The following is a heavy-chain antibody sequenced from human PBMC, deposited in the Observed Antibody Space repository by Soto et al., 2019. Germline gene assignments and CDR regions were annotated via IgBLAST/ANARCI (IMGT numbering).Heavy chain of an antibody. J-gene: IGHJ6*02. CDR1: GYSFTAYG. V-gene: IGHV1-18*01. Sequence: QVQVVQCGDEVKGTGASVRVSCKTSGYSFTAYGISWVRQAPGQGLEWMGWISCYNGKTKYAQKVQGRVTMTTDTSTSTAYMEVRSLRSDDTAIYYCARDAPPPELRFLEWHNYDYNGMDVWGQGTTVTVSS. D-gene: IGHD3-3*01. CDR3: ARDAPPPELRFLEWHNYDYNGMDV. CDR2: ISCYNGKT.